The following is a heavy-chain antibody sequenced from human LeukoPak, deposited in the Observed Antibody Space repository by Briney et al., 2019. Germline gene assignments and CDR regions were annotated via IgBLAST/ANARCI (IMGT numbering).Heavy chain of an antibody. J-gene: IGHJ4*02. CDR3: ARQGADQLLFDY. D-gene: IGHD2-2*01. V-gene: IGHV1-69*04. Sequence: SVKVSCKASGGTFSSYAISWVRQAPGQGLEWMGRIIPIFGIANYAQKFQGRVMITADKSTSTAYMELSSLRSEDTAVYYCARQGADQLLFDYWGQGTLVTVSS. CDR2: IIPIFGIA. CDR1: GGTFSSYA.